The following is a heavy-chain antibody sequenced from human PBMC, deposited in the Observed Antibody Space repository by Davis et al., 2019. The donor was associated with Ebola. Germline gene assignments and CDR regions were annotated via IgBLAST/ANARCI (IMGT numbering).Heavy chain of an antibody. J-gene: IGHJ6*03. V-gene: IGHV4-59*01. CDR1: GGSISSYY. Sequence: PSETLSLTCTVSGGSISSYYWSWIRQPPGKGLEWIGYIYYSGSTNYNPSLKSRVTISVDTSKNQFSLKLSSVTAADTAVYYCARQTPLSVRGYYYYYMDVWGKGTTVTVSS. D-gene: IGHD3-10*01. CDR3: ARQTPLSVRGYYYYYMDV. CDR2: IYYSGST.